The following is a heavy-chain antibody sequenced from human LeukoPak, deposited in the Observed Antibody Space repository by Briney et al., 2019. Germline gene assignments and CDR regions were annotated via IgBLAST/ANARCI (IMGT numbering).Heavy chain of an antibody. D-gene: IGHD6-19*01. CDR2: IYTSGST. CDR1: GGSISSGSYY. CDR3: ARTYSSGWYLGY. J-gene: IGHJ4*02. Sequence: SETLSLTCTVSGGSISSGSYYWSWIRQPAGKGLEWIGRIYTSGSTNYNPSLKSRVTISVDTSKNQFSLKLSSVTAADTAVYYCARTYSSGWYLGYWGQGTLVTVSS. V-gene: IGHV4-61*02.